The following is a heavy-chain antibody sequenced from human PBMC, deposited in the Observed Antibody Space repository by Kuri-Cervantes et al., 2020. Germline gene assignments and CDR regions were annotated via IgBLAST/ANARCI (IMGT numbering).Heavy chain of an antibody. J-gene: IGHJ4*02. CDR1: GGSLITSDYY. D-gene: IGHD2-15*01. CDR3: ARAYCSGGSCYSRHFDY. Sequence: GSLRLSCTVSGGSLITSDYYWVWIRQSTGKGLEWIGSVFYTGSNDYNPSLKSRVTISVDTSKNQFSLKLSSVTAADTAVYYCARAYCSGGSCYSRHFDYWGQGTLVTVSS. CDR2: VFYTGSN. V-gene: IGHV4-39*01.